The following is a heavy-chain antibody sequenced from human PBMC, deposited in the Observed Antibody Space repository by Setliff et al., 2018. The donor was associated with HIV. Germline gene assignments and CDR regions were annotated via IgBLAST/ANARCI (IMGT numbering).Heavy chain of an antibody. CDR1: GGSFSTYY. J-gene: IGHJ3*02. CDR3: ARVYYFDSSGYYQRGDVFDI. CDR2: MYTSGST. Sequence: PSETLSLTCTVSGGSFSTYYWSWIRQPAGKGLEWIGRMYTSGSTNYNPSLKSRVTISVDTSKSQISLKLTSVTAADTAMYHCARVYYFDSSGYYQRGDVFDIWGQGTMVTVSS. V-gene: IGHV4-4*07. D-gene: IGHD3-22*01.